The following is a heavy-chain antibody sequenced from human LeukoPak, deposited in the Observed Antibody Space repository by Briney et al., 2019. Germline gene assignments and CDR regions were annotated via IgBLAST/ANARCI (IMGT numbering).Heavy chain of an antibody. D-gene: IGHD3-9*01. CDR1: GGSINTYY. CDR3: ARGFYDILTGYPGVFDY. V-gene: IGHV4-59*01. J-gene: IGHJ4*02. Sequence: SETLSLTCTASGGSINTYYWNWIRQPPGKGLEWIGYIYFRGSTNYNPSFKSRVNISVDTSKNQFSLRLRSVTAADTAVYYCARGFYDILTGYPGVFDYWGQGTLVTVSS. CDR2: IYFRGST.